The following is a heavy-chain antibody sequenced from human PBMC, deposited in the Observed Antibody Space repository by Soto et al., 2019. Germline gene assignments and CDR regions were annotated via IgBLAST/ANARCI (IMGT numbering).Heavy chain of an antibody. D-gene: IGHD1-26*01. CDR2: IYYSGNT. Sequence: SETLSLTCTVSGGSISSSSYYWGWIRQPPGKGLEWIGSIYYSGNTYYNPTLKSRVTLSVDTSKNQFSLKLSSVTAADTAVYFCARWEGDITTPVAYWGQGSSVTVSA. CDR1: GGSISSSSYY. CDR3: ARWEGDITTPVAY. J-gene: IGHJ4*02. V-gene: IGHV4-39*01.